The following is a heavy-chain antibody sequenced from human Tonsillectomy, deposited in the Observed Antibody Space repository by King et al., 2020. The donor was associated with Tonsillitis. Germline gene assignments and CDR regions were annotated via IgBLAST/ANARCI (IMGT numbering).Heavy chain of an antibody. CDR1: GGSISGDY. CDR2: IYYSGST. CDR3: ARPYTTSFYYFDL. J-gene: IGHJ2*01. Sequence: VQLQESGPGLVKPSETLSLTCTVSGGSISGDYWSWIRQPPGKGLEWIGYIYYSGSTNYNPSLKSRVTMSVDTSKNHFSLRLRSVTAADTAVYYCARPYTTSFYYFDLWGRGTLVTVSS. D-gene: IGHD6-6*01. V-gene: IGHV4-59*08.